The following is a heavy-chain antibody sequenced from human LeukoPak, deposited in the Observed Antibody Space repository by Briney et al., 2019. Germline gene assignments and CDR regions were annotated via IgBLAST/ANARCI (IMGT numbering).Heavy chain of an antibody. V-gene: IGHV3-53*04. D-gene: IGHD6-6*01. Sequence: GGSLRLSCAASGFSVSNTYMSWVRQAPGKGLEWVSVIYSGDSGVSTYYADSVKGRFTISRHNSKNTLYLQMSSLRAEDTVVYFCARSAARLRYYYAMDVWGQGTTVTVCS. CDR2: IYSGDSGVST. J-gene: IGHJ6*02. CDR3: ARSAARLRYYYAMDV. CDR1: GFSVSNTY.